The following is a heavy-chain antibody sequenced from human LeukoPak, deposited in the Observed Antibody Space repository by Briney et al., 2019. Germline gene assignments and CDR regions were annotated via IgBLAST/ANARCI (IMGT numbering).Heavy chain of an antibody. CDR1: GGSFSGYY. CDR3: ARGGYNLYYFDY. CDR2: INHSGST. V-gene: IGHV4-34*01. Sequence: PSETLSLTCAVYGGSFSGYYWSWIRQPPGKGLEWIGEINHSGSTNRNPSLKSRVTISVDTSKNQFSLELSSVTAADTAVYYCARGGYNLYYFDYWGQGTLVTVSS. D-gene: IGHD5-24*01. J-gene: IGHJ4*02.